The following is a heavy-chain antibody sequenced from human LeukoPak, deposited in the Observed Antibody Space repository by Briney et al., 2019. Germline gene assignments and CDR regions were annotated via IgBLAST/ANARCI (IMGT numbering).Heavy chain of an antibody. J-gene: IGHJ4*02. CDR3: ARGRRYDSRDFDC. CDR2: ISISSSPI. Sequence: GGSLRLSCAASGFTVSSNYMTWVRQAPGKGLEWVSYISISSSPIYYADSVKGRFTISRDNAENSLYLQMNSLRDEDTAVYYCARGRRYDSRDFDCWGQGTLVTVSS. CDR1: GFTVSSNY. D-gene: IGHD3-22*01. V-gene: IGHV3-48*02.